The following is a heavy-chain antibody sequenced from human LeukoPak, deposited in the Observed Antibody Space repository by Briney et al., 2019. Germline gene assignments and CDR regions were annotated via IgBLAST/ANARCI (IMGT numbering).Heavy chain of an antibody. CDR2: IRSNSDGGTI. CDR3: ATDFYDST. Sequence: GSLRLSCAASGFTFNNYWMSWVRQAPGKGLEWVGRIRSNSDGGTIDYAAPVKGRFTLSRDDSKTTLYLQMNSLQTEDTAVYYCATDFYDSTWGQGTLVTVSS. CDR1: GFTFNNYW. V-gene: IGHV3-15*01. J-gene: IGHJ5*02. D-gene: IGHD3-22*01.